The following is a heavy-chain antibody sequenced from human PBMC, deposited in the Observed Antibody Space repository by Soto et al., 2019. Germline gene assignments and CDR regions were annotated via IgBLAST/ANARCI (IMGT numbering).Heavy chain of an antibody. CDR3: ARRVGSCSGTSCNGWFDP. V-gene: IGHV4-30-4*01. CDR2: IYYSGST. J-gene: IGHJ5*02. CDR1: GGSISSGDYY. D-gene: IGHD2-2*01. Sequence: SETLSLTCTVSGGSISSGDYYWSWIRQPPGKGLEWIGYIYYSGSTYYNPSLKSRVTISVDTSKNQFSLKLNSVTAADTAVYYCARRVGSCSGTSCNGWFDPWGQGTLVTVSS.